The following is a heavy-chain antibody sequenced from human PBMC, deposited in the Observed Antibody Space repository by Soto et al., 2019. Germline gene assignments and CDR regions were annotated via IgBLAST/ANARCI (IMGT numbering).Heavy chain of an antibody. CDR1: GFTFSSYG. V-gene: IGHV3-33*01. J-gene: IGHJ6*02. D-gene: IGHD5-12*01. CDR2: IWYDGSNK. Sequence: QVQLVESGGGVVQPGRSLRLSCAASGFTFSSYGMHWVRQAPGKGLEWGAVIWYDGSNKYYADSVQGRFTISRDNSKNPLYLQMNRLRAEDTAVYYCARDQVRWLQLPDYYYGMDVWGQGTTVTVSS. CDR3: ARDQVRWLQLPDYYYGMDV.